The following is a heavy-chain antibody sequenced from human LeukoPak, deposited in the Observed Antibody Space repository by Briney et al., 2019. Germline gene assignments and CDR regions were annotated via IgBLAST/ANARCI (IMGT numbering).Heavy chain of an antibody. CDR1: DDSITMYY. Sequence: PSETLSLTCTVSDDSITMYYWTWIRQPPGKGLEWIGYVDHTGSTKFNPSLNGRVSTSRDTSNNFFSLRLTSVTAADTAVYYCARQTGSGLFILPGGQGTLVTVSS. J-gene: IGHJ4*02. CDR3: ARQTGSGLFILP. CDR2: VDHTGST. V-gene: IGHV4-59*08. D-gene: IGHD3/OR15-3a*01.